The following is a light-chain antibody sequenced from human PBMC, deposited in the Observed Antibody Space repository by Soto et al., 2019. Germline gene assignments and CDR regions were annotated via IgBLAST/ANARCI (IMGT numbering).Light chain of an antibody. CDR3: SSYSISTAYL. CDR1: SXEVGGYDY. V-gene: IGLV2-14*01. CDR2: EVS. J-gene: IGLJ1*01. Sequence: QSVLTQPASVSGSPGQSITISCTGTSXEVGGYDYVSWYQLHPGKAPKLMIFEVSNRPSGVSYRFSGSKSGNTASLTISGLQAEDEADYFCSSYSISTAYLFGTGTKVTLL.